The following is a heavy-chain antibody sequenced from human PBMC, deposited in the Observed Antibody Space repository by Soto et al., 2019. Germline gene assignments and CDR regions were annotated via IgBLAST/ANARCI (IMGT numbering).Heavy chain of an antibody. J-gene: IGHJ6*02. V-gene: IGHV3-33*01. D-gene: IGHD3-22*01. CDR2: IWYDATNK. Sequence: QVQLVESGGGVVQPGRSLRLSCAVSGFTFRNYGMHWVRQAPGKGLEWVAVIWYDATNKNYADSVKGRFTISRDNPKNTLYLQMDSLRAEDTAVYYCARSNYYDRSGYHGAYGLDVWGRGTTVTVSS. CDR1: GFTFRNYG. CDR3: ARSNYYDRSGYHGAYGLDV.